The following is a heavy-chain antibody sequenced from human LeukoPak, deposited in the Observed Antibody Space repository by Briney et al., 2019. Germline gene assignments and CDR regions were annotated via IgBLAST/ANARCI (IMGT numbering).Heavy chain of an antibody. CDR3: ASEGWSDAFDI. CDR1: GGSISSYY. V-gene: IGHV4-59*08. Sequence: PSETLSLTCTVSGGSISSYYWSWIRQPPGKGLEWIGYIYYSGSTNYNPPLKSRVTISVDTSKNQFSLKLSSVTAADTAVYYCASEGWSDAFDIWGQGTMVTVSS. J-gene: IGHJ3*02. D-gene: IGHD6-19*01. CDR2: IYYSGST.